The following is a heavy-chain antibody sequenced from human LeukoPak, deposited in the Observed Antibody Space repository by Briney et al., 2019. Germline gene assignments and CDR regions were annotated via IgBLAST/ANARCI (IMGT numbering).Heavy chain of an antibody. J-gene: IGHJ4*02. CDR2: ISSSSSYI. CDR1: GFTFSSYS. Sequence: GESLRLSCAASGFTFSSYSMNWVRQAPGKGLEWVSSISSSSSYIYYADSVKGRFTISRDNAKNSLYLQMNSLRAEDTAVYYCTTLHFIVVVTGNLLSDYWGQGTLVTVSS. D-gene: IGHD2-21*02. V-gene: IGHV3-21*03. CDR3: TTLHFIVVVTGNLLSDY.